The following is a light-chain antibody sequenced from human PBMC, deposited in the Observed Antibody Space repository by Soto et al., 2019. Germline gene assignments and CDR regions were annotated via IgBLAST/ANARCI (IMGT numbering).Light chain of an antibody. Sequence: EIVLTQSPGTLSLSPGARATLSCRAGQSVPSSYLAWYQQKPGQAPRLLIYDASSRATGIPDRFSGSGSGTDFTLSISRLEPEDFAVYYCQQYGSSPRTFGQGTKVEI. V-gene: IGKV3-20*01. CDR3: QQYGSSPRT. CDR2: DAS. CDR1: QSVPSSY. J-gene: IGKJ1*01.